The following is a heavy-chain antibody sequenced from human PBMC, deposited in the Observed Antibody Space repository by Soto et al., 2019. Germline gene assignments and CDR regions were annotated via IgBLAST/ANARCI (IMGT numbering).Heavy chain of an antibody. D-gene: IGHD4-17*01. CDR3: ARLDDYGDPSFDY. V-gene: IGHV4-59*08. Sequence: SETLSLTCTVSGGSISSYYWSWIRQPPGKGLEWIGYIYYSGSTNYNPSLKSRVTISVDTSKNQFSLKLSSVTAADTAVYYCARLDDYGDPSFDYWGQGTLVTVSS. J-gene: IGHJ4*02. CDR2: IYYSGST. CDR1: GGSISSYY.